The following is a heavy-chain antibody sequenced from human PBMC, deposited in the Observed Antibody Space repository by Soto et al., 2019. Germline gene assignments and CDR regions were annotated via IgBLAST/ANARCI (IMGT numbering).Heavy chain of an antibody. J-gene: IGHJ4*02. D-gene: IGHD6-6*01. V-gene: IGHV5-51*01. CDR2: MYPGDSDT. CDR3: ARLVYSSSPLVPFDY. Sequence: GESLKISCKGSGYRFSSHWIGWARQMPGKGLEWMGIMYPGDSDTRYSPSFQGQVTISADKSISTAYLQWSSLKASDTAMYYCARLVYSSSPLVPFDYWGQGTLVTVSS. CDR1: GYRFSSHW.